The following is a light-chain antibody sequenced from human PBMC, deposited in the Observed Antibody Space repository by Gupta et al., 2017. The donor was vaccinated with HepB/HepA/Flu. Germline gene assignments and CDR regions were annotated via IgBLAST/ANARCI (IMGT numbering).Light chain of an antibody. CDR1: SSDVGGYDF. J-gene: IGLJ3*02. V-gene: IGLV2-14*03. CDR3: TSYTSSSTRV. CDR2: DVS. Sequence: QSALTQPASVSASPGQSLTISCTGTSSDVGGYDFVSWYQHHPGKAPKLMIFDVSNRPSGVSTRFSGSKSGYTASLTISGLQAEDEADYYCTSYTSSSTRVFGGGTKLTVL.